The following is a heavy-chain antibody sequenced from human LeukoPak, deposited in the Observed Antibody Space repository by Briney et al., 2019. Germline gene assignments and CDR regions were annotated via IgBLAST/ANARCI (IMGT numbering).Heavy chain of an antibody. Sequence: GGSLRLSCAASGFTFSSRAMNWVRQAPGKGLEWVSTISGSGDSTYYADSVADRFIISRDNSNNTLYLQMNSLRAEDTALYFCAKSLDGSGSYYNGDYWGQGTLVTVSS. CDR2: ISGSGDST. CDR1: GFTFSSRA. J-gene: IGHJ4*02. CDR3: AKSLDGSGSYYNGDY. V-gene: IGHV3-23*01. D-gene: IGHD3-10*01.